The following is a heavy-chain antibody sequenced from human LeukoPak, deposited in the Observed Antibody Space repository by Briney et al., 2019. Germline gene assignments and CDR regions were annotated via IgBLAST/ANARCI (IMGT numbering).Heavy chain of an antibody. J-gene: IGHJ4*02. V-gene: IGHV4-4*07. CDR3: ARVSFVGSGYRGGFDY. Sequence: PSETLSLTCSVSGDSISYFYWSWIRQAAGKGLEWIGRFSSSGTTNYNPSLKSRVTISVDTSKNQFSLKLSSVTAADTAVYYCARVSFVGSGYRGGFDYWGQGTQVTVSS. D-gene: IGHD3-22*01. CDR1: GDSISYFY. CDR2: FSSSGTT.